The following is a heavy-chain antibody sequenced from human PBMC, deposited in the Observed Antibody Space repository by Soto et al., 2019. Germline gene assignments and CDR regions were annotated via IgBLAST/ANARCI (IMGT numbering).Heavy chain of an antibody. CDR3: ARHLVGATLHGWFDP. CDR2: INHSGST. CDR1: GGSFSGYY. Sequence: PSETLSLTCAVYGGSFSGYYWSWIRQPPGKGLEWIGEINHSGSTNYNPSLKSRVTISVDTSKNQFSLKLSSVTAADTAVYYCARHLVGATLHGWFDPWGQGTLVTVSS. V-gene: IGHV4-34*01. D-gene: IGHD1-26*01. J-gene: IGHJ5*02.